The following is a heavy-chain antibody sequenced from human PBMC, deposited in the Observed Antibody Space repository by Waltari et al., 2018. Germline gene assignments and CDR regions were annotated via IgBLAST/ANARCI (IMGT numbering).Heavy chain of an antibody. D-gene: IGHD2-21*02. Sequence: QVQLVQSGAEVKKPGSSVKVSCKASVGTFSSYAISWVRQAPGQGLEWMGRIIPILGIANYAQKFQGRVTITADKSTSTAYMELSSLRSEDTAVYYCAIYGGNFPAFDYWGQGTLVTVSS. V-gene: IGHV1-69*04. CDR1: VGTFSSYA. CDR3: AIYGGNFPAFDY. CDR2: IIPILGIA. J-gene: IGHJ4*02.